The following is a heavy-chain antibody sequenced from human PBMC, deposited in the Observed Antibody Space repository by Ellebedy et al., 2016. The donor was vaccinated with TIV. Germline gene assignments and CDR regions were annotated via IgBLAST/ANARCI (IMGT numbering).Heavy chain of an antibody. J-gene: IGHJ5*02. CDR2: IIPILGTP. CDR3: ARVDQWQGFDP. Sequence: SVKVSXKASGGTFSSYVFSWVRQAPGQGLEWMGRIIPILGTPNYAQNFQGRVTITADKSTSTVYMELSNLRFDDTAIYYCARVDQWQGFDPWGQGTLVTVS. D-gene: IGHD6-19*01. V-gene: IGHV1-69*04. CDR1: GGTFSSYV.